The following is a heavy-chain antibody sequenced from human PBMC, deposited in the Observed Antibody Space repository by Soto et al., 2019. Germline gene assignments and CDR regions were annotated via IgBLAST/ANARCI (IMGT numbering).Heavy chain of an antibody. V-gene: IGHV3-48*01. Sequence: EVQLVESGGGLVQPGGSLRLSCAASGFTFSTHSMNWVRQAPGKGLEWISYITSSSVTMYADSVKGRFTISRDNDKNSLYLQMNSLRVADTAVYFCVGEVGFQLIYWGQGTLVTVSS. CDR1: GFTFSTHS. CDR3: VGEVGFQLIY. J-gene: IGHJ4*02. CDR2: ITSSSVT. D-gene: IGHD1-26*01.